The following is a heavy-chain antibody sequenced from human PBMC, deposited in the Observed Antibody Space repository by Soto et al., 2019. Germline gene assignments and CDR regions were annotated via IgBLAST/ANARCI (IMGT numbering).Heavy chain of an antibody. V-gene: IGHV1-69*13. CDR3: ARDFEYSSSALNY. CDR2: IIPIFATA. J-gene: IGHJ4*02. D-gene: IGHD6-6*01. CDR1: GGTFSSYA. Sequence: SVKVSCKASGGTFSSYAISWVRQAPGQGLEWMGNIIPIFATANYAQKFQGRVTITADESTSTAYMELSSLRSEDTAVYYCARDFEYSSSALNYWGQGTLVTVSS.